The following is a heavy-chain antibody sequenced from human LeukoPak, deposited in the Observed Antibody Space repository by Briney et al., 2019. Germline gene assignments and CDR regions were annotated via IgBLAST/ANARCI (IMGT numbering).Heavy chain of an antibody. CDR2: MYTTGRT. V-gene: IGHV4-4*09. J-gene: IGHJ4*02. CDR1: GGSFSGYY. Sequence: SETLSLTCAVYGGSFSGYYWSWIRQPPGKGLEYIGYMYTTGRTNFNPSLKSRVTISVDTSRNQFTLNLSSVTATDTAVYYCARMSHRGFFDSWGQGTLVTVSS. CDR3: ARMSHRGFFDS. D-gene: IGHD3-10*01.